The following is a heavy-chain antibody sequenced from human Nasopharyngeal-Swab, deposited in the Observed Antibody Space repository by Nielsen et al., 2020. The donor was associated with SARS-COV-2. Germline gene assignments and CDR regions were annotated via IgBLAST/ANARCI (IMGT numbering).Heavy chain of an antibody. J-gene: IGHJ3*02. D-gene: IGHD2-21*01. CDR3: ARDYGILWRRVPFDI. CDR2: ISSSGSTI. V-gene: IGHV3-11*01. Sequence: RQAPGKGLEWVSYISSSGSTIYYADSVKGRFTISRDNAKNSLYLQMNSLRAEDTAAYYCARDYGILWRRVPFDIWGQGTMVTVSS.